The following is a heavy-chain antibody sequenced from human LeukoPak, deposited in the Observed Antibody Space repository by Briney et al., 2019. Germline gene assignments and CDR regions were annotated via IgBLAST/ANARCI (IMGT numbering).Heavy chain of an antibody. V-gene: IGHV1-8*01. CDR2: MNPDSGKR. CDR3: ARTLRRDVY. J-gene: IGHJ4*02. CDR1: GYTFTTYD. Sequence: ASVKVSCKASGYTFTTYDINWVRQATGQGLEWVGYMNPDSGKREYAQEFQGRVALTADISTSTAYMELSSLISEDTAVYYCARTLRRDVYWGQGTPVTVSS.